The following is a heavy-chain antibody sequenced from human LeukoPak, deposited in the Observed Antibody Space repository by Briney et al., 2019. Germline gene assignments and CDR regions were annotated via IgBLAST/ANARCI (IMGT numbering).Heavy chain of an antibody. CDR2: ISTEGSST. D-gene: IGHD2/OR15-2a*01. Sequence: QSGGSLRLSCAPSGFTFSSYWMHWLRQAPGKGLVWVSRISTEGSSTTYADSVKGRFTISRDNGKNTLYLQMNSLRAEDTAVYYCASYLPSIPAGMNVWGQGATVTVSS. CDR3: ASYLPSIPAGMNV. V-gene: IGHV3-74*01. J-gene: IGHJ6*01. CDR1: GFTFSSYW.